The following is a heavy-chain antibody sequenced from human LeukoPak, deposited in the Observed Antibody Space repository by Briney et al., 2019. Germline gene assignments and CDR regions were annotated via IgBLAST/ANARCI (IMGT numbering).Heavy chain of an antibody. V-gene: IGHV4-39*01. CDR2: IYYSGST. CDR3: ARHDRILGN. Sequence: SETLSLTCTVSGGSISSSSYYWGWIRQPPGKGLEWIGSIYYSGSTYYNPSLKSRVTISVDTSKNQFSLKLSSVTAADTAVYYCARHDRILGNWGQGTLVTVSS. D-gene: IGHD1-26*01. CDR1: GGSISSSSYY. J-gene: IGHJ4*02.